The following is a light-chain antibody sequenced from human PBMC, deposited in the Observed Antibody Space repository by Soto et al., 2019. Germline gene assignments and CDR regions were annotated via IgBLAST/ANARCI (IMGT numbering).Light chain of an antibody. J-gene: IGLJ2*01. CDR3: CSHAGSITFMI. Sequence: QSALTQPASVSGSPGQSITISCTGTSSDVGSYNLVSWYQQHPGKAPKLMIYEGSKRPSGVSNRFSGSKSGNTASLTISGLQAEDEADYYCCSHAGSITFMIFCGGTKLTVL. CDR2: EGS. V-gene: IGLV2-23*01. CDR1: SSDVGSYNL.